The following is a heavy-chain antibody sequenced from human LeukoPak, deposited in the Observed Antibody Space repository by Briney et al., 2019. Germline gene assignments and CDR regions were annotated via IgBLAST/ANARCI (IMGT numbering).Heavy chain of an antibody. CDR3: VRDLGSWPHDAFDI. V-gene: IGHV4-39*07. Sequence: SETLSLTCTVSGGSISSSLYYWGWIRQPPGKGLEWIGNIFYSGSTYYNPSLKSRVTISVDTSKNQFSLKLSSVTAADTAVYYCVRDLGSWPHDAFDIWGQGTMVTVSS. CDR2: IFYSGST. J-gene: IGHJ3*02. D-gene: IGHD3-16*01. CDR1: GGSISSSLYY.